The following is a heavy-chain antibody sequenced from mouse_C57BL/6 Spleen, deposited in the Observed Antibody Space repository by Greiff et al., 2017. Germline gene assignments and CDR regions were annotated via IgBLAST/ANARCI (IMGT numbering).Heavy chain of an antibody. CDR2: IYPGDGDT. V-gene: IGHV1-80*01. D-gene: IGHD2-3*01. CDR3: ARGGLLRPLAMDY. CDR1: GYAFSSYW. Sequence: QVQLQQSGAELVKPGASVKISCKASGYAFSSYWMNWVKQRPGKGLEWIGQIYPGDGDTNYNGKFKGKATLTADKSSSTAYMQLSSLTSEDSAVYFCARGGLLRPLAMDYWGQGTSVTVSS. J-gene: IGHJ4*01.